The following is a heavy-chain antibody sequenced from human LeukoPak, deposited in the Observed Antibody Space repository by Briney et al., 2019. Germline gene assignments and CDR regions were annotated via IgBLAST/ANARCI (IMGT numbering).Heavy chain of an antibody. CDR1: GFTFSTFA. Sequence: PGGSLRLSCAASGFTFSTFAMIWVRQPPGKGLEWASSIFPSGGEIHYADSVKGRFTISRDNSKNTVYLQMNSLRAEDTAVYYCAKDGAFYSSRWYYFDSWGQGTLVTVSS. CDR2: IFPSGGEI. V-gene: IGHV3-23*01. J-gene: IGHJ4*02. CDR3: AKDGAFYSSRWYYFDS. D-gene: IGHD6-13*01.